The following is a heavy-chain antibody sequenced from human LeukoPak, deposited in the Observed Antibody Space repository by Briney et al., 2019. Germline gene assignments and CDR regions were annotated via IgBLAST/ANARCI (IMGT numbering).Heavy chain of an antibody. CDR1: GFTFSTFA. V-gene: IGHV3-23*01. Sequence: GGSLRLSCAASGFTFSTFAMIWVRQPPGKGLEWVSSIFPSGGEIHYADSVRGRFTISRDNSKSTLSLQMNNLQTEDTAVYFCARGAADRIGASLSYYMDVWGKGTAVTISS. D-gene: IGHD6-13*01. CDR2: IFPSGGEI. CDR3: ARGAADRIGASLSYYMDV. J-gene: IGHJ6*03.